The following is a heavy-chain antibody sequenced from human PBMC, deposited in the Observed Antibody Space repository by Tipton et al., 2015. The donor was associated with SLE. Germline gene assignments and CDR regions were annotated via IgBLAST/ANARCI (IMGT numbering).Heavy chain of an antibody. J-gene: IGHJ4*02. CDR1: GGSISSGSYY. Sequence: LRLSCTVSGGSISSGSYYWSWIRQPAGKGLEWIGRIYTSGSTNYNPSLKSRVTISGDTSKNHFSLKLSSVTAADTAVYYCARDLAYCSSTSCFDYFDYWGQGTLVTVSS. D-gene: IGHD2-2*01. CDR3: ARDLAYCSSTSCFDYFDY. V-gene: IGHV4-61*02. CDR2: IYTSGST.